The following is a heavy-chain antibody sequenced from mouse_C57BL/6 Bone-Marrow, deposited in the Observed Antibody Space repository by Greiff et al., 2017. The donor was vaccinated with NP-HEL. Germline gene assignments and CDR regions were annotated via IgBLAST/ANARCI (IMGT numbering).Heavy chain of an antibody. Sequence: QVQLQQSGAELARPGASVKLSCKASGYTFTSYGISWVKQRTGQGLEWIGEIYPRSGNTYYNEKFKGKATLTADKSSSTAYMELRSLTSEDSAVYYCARSGIWAFTTVYWGQGTTLTGSS. CDR2: IYPRSGNT. J-gene: IGHJ2*01. D-gene: IGHD1-1*01. CDR1: GYTFTSYG. CDR3: ARSGIWAFTTVY. V-gene: IGHV1-81*01.